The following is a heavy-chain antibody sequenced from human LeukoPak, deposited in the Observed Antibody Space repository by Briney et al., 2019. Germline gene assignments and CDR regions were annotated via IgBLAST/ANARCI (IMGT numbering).Heavy chain of an antibody. J-gene: IGHJ4*02. V-gene: IGHV1-2*02. Sequence: ASVKVSCKASGYTFTGYYMHWVRQAPGQGLEWMGWINPNSGGTNYAQKFQGRVTMTRDTSISTAYMELSRLRSDDTAVYYRANEVLGYCSSTSCAPGYWGQGTLVTASS. D-gene: IGHD2-2*01. CDR2: INPNSGGT. CDR3: ANEVLGYCSSTSCAPGY. CDR1: GYTFTGYY.